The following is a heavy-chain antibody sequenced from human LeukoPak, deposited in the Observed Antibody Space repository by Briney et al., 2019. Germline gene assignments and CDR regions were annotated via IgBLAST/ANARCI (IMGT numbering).Heavy chain of an antibody. CDR3: ARDLGSGYYYGGDY. Sequence: RASVKVSCKASGYTFTGYYMHWVRQAPGQGLEWMGWINPNSGGTNYAQKFQGRVTMTRDTSISTAYMELSRLRSDDTAVYYCARDLGSGYYYGGDYWGQGTLVTVSS. V-gene: IGHV1-2*02. D-gene: IGHD3-22*01. CDR2: INPNSGGT. J-gene: IGHJ4*02. CDR1: GYTFTGYY.